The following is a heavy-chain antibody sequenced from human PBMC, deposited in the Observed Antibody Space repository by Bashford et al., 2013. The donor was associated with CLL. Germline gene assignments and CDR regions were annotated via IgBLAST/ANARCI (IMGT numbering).Heavy chain of an antibody. D-gene: IGHD5-12*01. CDR2: IYNSGYT. Sequence: SETLSLTCTVSGVSINDYYWTWIRQSPGKGLEWIGCIYNSGYTYYNPSLKSRVTISVDTSRNQFSLRLSSVTAADTAVYYCARHGLGSGFDIDYWGQGTLVTVSS. CDR3: ARHGLGSGFDIDY. V-gene: IGHV4-59*08. CDR1: GVSINDYY. J-gene: IGHJ4*02.